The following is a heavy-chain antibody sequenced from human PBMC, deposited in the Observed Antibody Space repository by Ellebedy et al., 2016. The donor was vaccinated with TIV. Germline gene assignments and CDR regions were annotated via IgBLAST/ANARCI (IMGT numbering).Heavy chain of an antibody. CDR2: ISYDGSNK. V-gene: IGHV3-30*04. Sequence: PGGSLRLSCAASGFTFSNYAMHWVRQAPGKGLEWVAVISYDGSNKYYADSVKGRFTISRDNSKNTLYLQMNSLRAEETAVYYCARTGPSGSSVAVFDIWGQGTMVTVSS. CDR3: ARTGPSGSSVAVFDI. J-gene: IGHJ3*02. D-gene: IGHD2-2*01. CDR1: GFTFSNYA.